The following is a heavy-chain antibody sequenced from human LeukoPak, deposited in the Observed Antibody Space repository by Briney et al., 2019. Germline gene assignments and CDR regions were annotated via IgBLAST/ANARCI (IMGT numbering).Heavy chain of an antibody. CDR3: VRQQLYGGSYY. CDR2: INPNSGGT. J-gene: IGHJ4*02. D-gene: IGHD1-26*01. CDR1: GYTFTGYY. Sequence: ASVKVSCKASGYTFTGYYMHWVRQAPGQGLEWMGRINPNSGGTNYAQKFQGRVTMTRDTSISTAYMELSRLRSDDTAVYYCVRQQLYGGSYYWGQGTLVTVSS. V-gene: IGHV1-2*06.